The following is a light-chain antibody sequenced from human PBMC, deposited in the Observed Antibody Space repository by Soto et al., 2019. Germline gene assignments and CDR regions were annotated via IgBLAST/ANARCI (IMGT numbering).Light chain of an antibody. Sequence: DIQMTQSPSTLSASAGDRVTITCRASQTVSSWLAWYQQKPGKAPKLLIYDASTLQSGVPSRFSGSGYGTEFTLTISSLQPDDFATYCCQHYNSYPFTFGQGTELKIK. CDR2: DAS. CDR3: QHYNSYPFT. CDR1: QTVSSW. J-gene: IGKJ2*01. V-gene: IGKV1-5*01.